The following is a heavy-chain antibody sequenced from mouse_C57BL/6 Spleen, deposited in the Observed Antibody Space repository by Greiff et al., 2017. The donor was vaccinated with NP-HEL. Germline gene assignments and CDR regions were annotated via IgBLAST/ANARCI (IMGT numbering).Heavy chain of an antibody. D-gene: IGHD1-1*01. V-gene: IGHV1-63*01. CDR2: IYPGGGYT. J-gene: IGHJ1*03. Sequence: VQLQQSGAELVRPGTSVKMSCKASGYTFTNYWIGWAKQRPGHGLEWIGDIYPGGGYTNYNEKFKGQATLTADKSSSTAYMQFSSLTSEDSAIYYCARRDYYLDWYFDVWGTGTTVTVSS. CDR1: GYTFTNYW. CDR3: ARRDYYLDWYFDV.